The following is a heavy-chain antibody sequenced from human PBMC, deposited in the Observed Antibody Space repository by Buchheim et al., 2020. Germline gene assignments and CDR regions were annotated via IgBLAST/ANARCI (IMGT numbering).Heavy chain of an antibody. CDR1: CGSMNNHY. D-gene: IGHD4-11*01. CDR2: ISYSWST. J-gene: IGHJ4*02. V-gene: IGHV4-59*11. CDR3: ARGRSNYHLFDY. Sequence: QVQLQESGPGLVKPSETLSLICTVSCGSMNNHYWTWIRQPPGKGLEWIGYISYSWSTNYNPSLKSRVTISVDTSKNQFSLNLSSVTAADTAVYYCARGRSNYHLFDYWGQGTL.